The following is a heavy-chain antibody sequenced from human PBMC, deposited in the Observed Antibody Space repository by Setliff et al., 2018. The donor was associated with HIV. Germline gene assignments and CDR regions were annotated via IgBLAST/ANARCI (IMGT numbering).Heavy chain of an antibody. V-gene: IGHV1-69*04. CDR2: IIPMYNIP. D-gene: IGHD6-19*01. J-gene: IGHJ4*02. CDR1: GGTLSNYV. CDR3: ASTSDLYSSGWYYAY. Sequence: SVKVSCKTSGGTLSNYVITWVRQAPGQGLEWMGMIIPMYNIPAYAQKFQGRVTMTRDTSTSTVYMELSSLRSEDTAVYYCASTSDLYSSGWYYAYWGQGTLVTVS.